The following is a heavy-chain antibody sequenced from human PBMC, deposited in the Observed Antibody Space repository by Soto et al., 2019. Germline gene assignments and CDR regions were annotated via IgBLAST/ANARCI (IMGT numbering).Heavy chain of an antibody. CDR3: ARTAGYSSTANRFAS. CDR2: ISAYNGNT. Sequence: QVQLVQSGAEVKKPGASVKVSCKASGYTFTSYGISWVRQSPGQGLEWMGWISAYNGNTNNAQKFQGRVPVTTDTCSSTAYMETMNLISDGTAVYYCARTAGYSSTANRFASGGQGTLVTVSS. J-gene: IGHJ5*01. D-gene: IGHD6-13*01. V-gene: IGHV1-18*01. CDR1: GYTFTSYG.